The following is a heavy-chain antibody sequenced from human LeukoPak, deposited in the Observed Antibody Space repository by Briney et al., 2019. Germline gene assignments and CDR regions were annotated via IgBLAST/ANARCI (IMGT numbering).Heavy chain of an antibody. CDR3: ARGRFQDFGDYYYGMDV. CDR1: GYTFTSYD. Sequence: GASVMVSCKASGYTFTSYDINWVRQATGQGLEWMGWMNPNSGNTGYAQKFQGRVTMTRNTSISTAYMELSSLRSEDTAVYYCARGRFQDFGDYYYGMDVWGQGTTVTVSS. V-gene: IGHV1-8*01. D-gene: IGHD3-10*01. J-gene: IGHJ6*02. CDR2: MNPNSGNT.